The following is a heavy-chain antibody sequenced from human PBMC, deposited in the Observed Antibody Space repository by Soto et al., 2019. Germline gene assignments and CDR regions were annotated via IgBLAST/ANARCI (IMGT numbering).Heavy chain of an antibody. Sequence: GGSLRLSCAASGFTVSNSYLNWVRQAPGTGLEWVSAIYSGGTTYYADSVTGRFTISRDNSKNTLYLQMSSLRAEDTAVYYCARGRYYGMDVWGQGATVTVS. D-gene: IGHD2-15*01. CDR3: ARGRYYGMDV. CDR1: GFTVSNSY. CDR2: IYSGGTT. V-gene: IGHV3-53*01. J-gene: IGHJ6*02.